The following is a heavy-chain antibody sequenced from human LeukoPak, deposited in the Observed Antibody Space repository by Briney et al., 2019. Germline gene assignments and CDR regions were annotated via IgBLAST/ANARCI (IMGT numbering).Heavy chain of an antibody. CDR3: ARAVEMATDDAFDI. D-gene: IGHD5-24*01. Sequence: PSETLSVTCAVYGGSFSGYYWSWIRQPPGKGLEWIGEINHSGSTNYNPSLKSRVTISVDTSKNQFSLKLSSVTAADTAVYYCARAVEMATDDAFDIWGQGTMVTVSS. J-gene: IGHJ3*02. CDR2: INHSGST. CDR1: GGSFSGYY. V-gene: IGHV4-34*01.